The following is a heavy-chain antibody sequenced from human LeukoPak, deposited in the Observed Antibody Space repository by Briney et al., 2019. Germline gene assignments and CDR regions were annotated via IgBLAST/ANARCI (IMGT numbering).Heavy chain of an antibody. Sequence: QSGGSLRLSCAASGFTFSSYAMSWVRQAPGKGLEWVSAISGSGGSTYYADSVKGRFTISRDNSKNTLHLQMNSLRAEDTAVYYCAKEKWGYDWGELWDYWGQGTLVTVSS. CDR1: GFTFSSYA. CDR2: ISGSGGST. V-gene: IGHV3-23*01. D-gene: IGHD3-16*01. J-gene: IGHJ4*02. CDR3: AKEKWGYDWGELWDY.